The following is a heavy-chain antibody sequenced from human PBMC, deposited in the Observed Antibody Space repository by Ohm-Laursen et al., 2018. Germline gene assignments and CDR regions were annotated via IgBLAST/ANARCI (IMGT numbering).Heavy chain of an antibody. V-gene: IGHV3-43*01. J-gene: IGHJ6*02. CDR1: GFNFDDYT. Sequence: SLRLSCAASGFNFDDYTMHWVRQAPGKGLEWVSLISWDGGSTYYADSVKGRFTISRDNSKNSLYLQMNSLRTEDTALYYCAKDSSGGYYGMHVWGQGTTVTVSS. CDR2: ISWDGGST. D-gene: IGHD3-10*01. CDR3: AKDSSGGYYGMHV.